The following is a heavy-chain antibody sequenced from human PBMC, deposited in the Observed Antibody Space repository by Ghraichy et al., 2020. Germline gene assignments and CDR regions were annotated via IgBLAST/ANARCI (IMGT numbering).Heavy chain of an antibody. CDR1: GFTFNHHW. J-gene: IGHJ3*01. CDR2: INQDGSGT. Sequence: SCAASGFTFNHHWIHWVRQTPGKGLECVANINQDGSGTYYVDSVKGRFTISRDNAKNSLYLQMNSLRAEDTAVYFCATEGLWGQGTMVTVSS. V-gene: IGHV3-7*01. CDR3: ATEGL.